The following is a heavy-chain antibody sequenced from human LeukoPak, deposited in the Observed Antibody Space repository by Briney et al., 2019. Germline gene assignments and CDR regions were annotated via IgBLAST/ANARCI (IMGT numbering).Heavy chain of an antibody. CDR3: ARDREYFAFDI. Sequence: GRSLRLSCAASGFTFSSYAMHWVRQAPGKGLEWVAVISYDGSNKYYADSVKGRFTISRDNSKNTLYLQMNSLRAEDTAVYYCARDREYFAFDIWGQGTMVTVSS. V-gene: IGHV3-30*04. CDR1: GFTFSSYA. J-gene: IGHJ3*02. CDR2: ISYDGSNK. D-gene: IGHD2/OR15-2a*01.